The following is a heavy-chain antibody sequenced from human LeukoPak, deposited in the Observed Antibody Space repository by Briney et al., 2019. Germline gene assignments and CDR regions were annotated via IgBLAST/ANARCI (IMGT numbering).Heavy chain of an antibody. CDR3: AKHRTTVTPLPRIDY. V-gene: IGHV3-74*01. CDR2: IKGDGSHT. Sequence: PGGSLRLSCAASGFTFSNYWMHWVRQAPGKGLVWVSRIKGDGSHTIYADSVKGRFTISRDNAKNTLYLQMKSLRAEDTAVYYCAKHRTTVTPLPRIDYWGQGTLVTVSS. J-gene: IGHJ4*02. D-gene: IGHD4-17*01. CDR1: GFTFSNYW.